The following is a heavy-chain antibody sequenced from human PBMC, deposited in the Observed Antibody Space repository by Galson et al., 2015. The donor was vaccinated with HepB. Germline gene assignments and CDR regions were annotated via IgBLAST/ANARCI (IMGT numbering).Heavy chain of an antibody. V-gene: IGHV3-30-3*01. CDR1: GFTFSSYA. J-gene: IGHJ4*02. Sequence: SLRLSCAASGFTFSSYAMHWVRQAPGKGLEWVAVISYDGSNKYYADSVKGRFTISRDNSKNTLYLQMNSLRAEDTAVYYCARDLPKGFLEWLFGYWGQGTLVTVSS. D-gene: IGHD3-3*01. CDR3: ARDLPKGFLEWLFGY. CDR2: ISYDGSNK.